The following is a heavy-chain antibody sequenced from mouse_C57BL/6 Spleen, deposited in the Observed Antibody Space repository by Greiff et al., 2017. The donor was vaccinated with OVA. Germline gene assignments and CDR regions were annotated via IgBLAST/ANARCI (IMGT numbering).Heavy chain of an antibody. Sequence: QVHVKQSGAELVKPGASVKISCKASGYAFSSYWMNWVKQRPGKGLEWIGQIYPGDGDTNYNGKFKGKATLTADKSSSTAYMQLSSLTSEDSAVYFCARFTTVVGNDYWGQGTTLTVSS. V-gene: IGHV1-80*01. CDR3: ARFTTVVGNDY. CDR1: GYAFSSYW. CDR2: IYPGDGDT. D-gene: IGHD1-1*01. J-gene: IGHJ2*01.